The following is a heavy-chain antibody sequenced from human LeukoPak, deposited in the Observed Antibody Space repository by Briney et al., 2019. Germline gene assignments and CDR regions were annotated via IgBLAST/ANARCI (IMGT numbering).Heavy chain of an antibody. J-gene: IGHJ4*02. CDR2: ISGSGGST. CDR1: GFTFSSYA. CDR3: ARDQTPYGSGSYSPIDY. Sequence: GGSLRLSCAASGFTFSSYAMNWVRQAPGKGLEWVSGISGSGGSTHYADSVKGRFTISRDNSKNTLYLQVNSLRAEDTALYYCARDQTPYGSGSYSPIDYWGQGTLVTVSS. D-gene: IGHD3-10*01. V-gene: IGHV3-23*01.